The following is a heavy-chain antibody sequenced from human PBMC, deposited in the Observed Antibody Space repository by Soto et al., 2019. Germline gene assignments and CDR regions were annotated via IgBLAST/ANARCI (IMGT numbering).Heavy chain of an antibody. J-gene: IGHJ4*02. V-gene: IGHV3-64D*06. Sequence: GGSLRLSCSASGFTFSSYAMHWVRQAPGKGLEYVSAISSNGGSTYYADSVKGRFTISRDNSKNTLYLQMSSLRAEDTAVYYCVKDATGTTRYFDYWGQGTLVTVSS. CDR1: GFTFSSYA. CDR3: VKDATGTTRYFDY. D-gene: IGHD1-1*01. CDR2: ISSNGGST.